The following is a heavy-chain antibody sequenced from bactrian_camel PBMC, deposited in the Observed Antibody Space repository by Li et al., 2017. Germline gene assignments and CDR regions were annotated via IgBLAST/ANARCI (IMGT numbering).Heavy chain of an antibody. Sequence: HVQLVESGGGSVQAGGSLRLSCAFSGYTYSGHCMGWFRQAPGKEREGVASINAYGGTTYADSVKGRFTISEDNDKDILFLQMNNLQPEDTAMYFCAAEPYRAGDVRRRRDVRCAPADYYPYWGQGTQVTVS. D-gene: IGHD3*01. CDR2: INAYGGT. V-gene: IGHV3S53*01. CDR3: AAEPYRAGDVRRRRDVRCAPADYYPY. J-gene: IGHJ4*01. CDR1: GYTYSGHC.